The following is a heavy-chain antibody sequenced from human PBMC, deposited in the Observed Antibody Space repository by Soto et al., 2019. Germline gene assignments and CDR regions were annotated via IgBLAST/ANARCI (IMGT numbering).Heavy chain of an antibody. CDR3: TTVFGS. D-gene: IGHD3-3*01. Sequence: GGSLRLSCAASGFTFTNYWMHWVRQVPGKGLVWVSRIDGVGTGTSYADSVRGRFTISRDNAENTLYLQMNSLRAEDTAVYYCTTVFGSWGQGTPLPVSS. CDR1: GFTFTNYW. CDR2: IDGVGTGT. V-gene: IGHV3-74*01. J-gene: IGHJ5*02.